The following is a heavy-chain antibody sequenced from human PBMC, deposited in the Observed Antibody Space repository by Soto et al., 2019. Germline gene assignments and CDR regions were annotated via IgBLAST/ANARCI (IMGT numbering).Heavy chain of an antibody. V-gene: IGHV1-2*04. J-gene: IGHJ6*03. CDR3: ARDRRNSSNPHYDFWSNDYYYYYMDV. CDR2: INPNSGGT. CDR1: GYTFTGYY. D-gene: IGHD3-3*01. Sequence: QVQLMQSGAEVKKPGASVKVSCKASGYTFTGYYLHWVRQAPGQGLEWMGWINPNSGGTKYAQKFQGWVTMTRDTSISTAYVELSRLTSDDTAVFYCARDRRNSSNPHYDFWSNDYYYYYMDVWGEGTTVTVSS.